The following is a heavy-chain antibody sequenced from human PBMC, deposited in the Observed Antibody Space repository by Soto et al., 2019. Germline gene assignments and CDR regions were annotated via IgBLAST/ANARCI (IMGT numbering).Heavy chain of an antibody. J-gene: IGHJ4*02. D-gene: IGHD3-16*01. Sequence: PSETLSLTCAVYGGSFSGYYWSWIRQPPGKGLEWIGEINHSGSTNYNPSLKSRVTISVDTSKNQFSLKLSSVTAADTAVYYCARDTLRGGISYWGQGTLVTVSS. CDR2: INHSGST. CDR1: GGSFSGYY. CDR3: ARDTLRGGISY. V-gene: IGHV4-34*01.